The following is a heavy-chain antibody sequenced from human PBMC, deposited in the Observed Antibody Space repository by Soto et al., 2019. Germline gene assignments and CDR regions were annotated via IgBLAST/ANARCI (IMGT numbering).Heavy chain of an antibody. D-gene: IGHD3-16*02. CDR3: AKRRLNTITSLSDW. V-gene: IGHV3-23*01. Sequence: PGGSLRLSCAASGFTFSSFAMSWVRQAPGKGLEWVSVFSDSGGSTYYADSVKGRFTISRDNSDNTLHLQMNSLRDDDTAIYYCAKRRLNTITSLSDWWGQGVQVTVSS. CDR1: GFTFSSFA. J-gene: IGHJ1*01. CDR2: FSDSGGST.